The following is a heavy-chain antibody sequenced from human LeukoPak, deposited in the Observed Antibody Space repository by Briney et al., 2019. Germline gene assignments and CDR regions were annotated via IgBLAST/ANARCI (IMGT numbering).Heavy chain of an antibody. Sequence: SETLSLTCTVSGGSISNSYWSWVRQPPGKGLEWIGYTSYSGSTNYNPPLKSRVTMSVDTSTDQFSLRLISVTAADTAVYYCARTVSGDYYGMDVWGQGTTVTVSS. CDR2: TSYSGST. J-gene: IGHJ6*02. V-gene: IGHV4-59*08. CDR3: ARTVSGDYYGMDV. D-gene: IGHD1-26*01. CDR1: GGSISNSY.